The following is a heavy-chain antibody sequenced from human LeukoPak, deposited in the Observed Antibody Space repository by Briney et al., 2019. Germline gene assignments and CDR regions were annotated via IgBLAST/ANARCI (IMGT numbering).Heavy chain of an antibody. V-gene: IGHV3-30*02. J-gene: IGHJ4*02. CDR1: GYTFSSYG. D-gene: IGHD5-24*01. CDR2: IWYDGSNK. Sequence: GGSLRLSCAASGYTFSSYGMHWVRQAPGKGLEWVAVIWYDGSNKYYADSVKGRFTISRDNSKNTLYLQMNSLRAEDTAVYYCAKSGGWLQYYFDYWGQGTLVTVSS. CDR3: AKSGGWLQYYFDY.